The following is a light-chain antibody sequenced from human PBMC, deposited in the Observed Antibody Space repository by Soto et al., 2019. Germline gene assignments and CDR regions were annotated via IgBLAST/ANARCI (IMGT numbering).Light chain of an antibody. V-gene: IGKV3-20*01. CDR3: QQYNNWPRT. CDR1: QSVSSSY. CDR2: SAS. Sequence: EIVLTQSPGTLSLSPGERATLSCRASQSVSSSYLAWYQQKPGQAPRLLIYSASRRATGIPDRFTGSGSGTDFTLTISSLEPEDFAVYYCQQYNNWPRTFGQGTKVDIK. J-gene: IGKJ1*01.